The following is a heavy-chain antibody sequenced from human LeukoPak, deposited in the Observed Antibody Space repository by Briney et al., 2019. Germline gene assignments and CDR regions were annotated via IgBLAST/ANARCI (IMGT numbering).Heavy chain of an antibody. CDR1: GFTFNTNA. V-gene: IGHV3-23*01. J-gene: IGHJ5*02. CDR3: AKEGGLIRTTDP. CDR2: ISGTGGRT. D-gene: IGHD1-1*01. Sequence: GGSLRLSCAASGFTFNTNAMGWVRQAPGVGLEWVSAISGTGGRTYYADSVKGRITIYRDNSKNTLYPPTNSLRPEDTAFYSSAKEGGLIRTTDPWGQGTLVTVSS.